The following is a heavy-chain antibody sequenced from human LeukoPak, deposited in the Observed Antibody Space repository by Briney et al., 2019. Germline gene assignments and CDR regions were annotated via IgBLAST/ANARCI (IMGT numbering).Heavy chain of an antibody. D-gene: IGHD3-3*01. Sequence: GESLQISCKGSGSSFTSYWIGWVRQMPGKGLEWMGIIYPGDSDTRYSPSFQGQVTISADKSISTAYLQWSSLKASDTAMYYCARSPYYDFWSGYYIDYWGQGTLVTVSS. CDR3: ARSPYYDFWSGYYIDY. J-gene: IGHJ4*02. CDR1: GSSFTSYW. V-gene: IGHV5-51*01. CDR2: IYPGDSDT.